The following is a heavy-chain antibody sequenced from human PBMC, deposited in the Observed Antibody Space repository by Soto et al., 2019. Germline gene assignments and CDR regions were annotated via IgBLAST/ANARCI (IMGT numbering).Heavy chain of an antibody. V-gene: IGHV1-18*01. Sequence: QVQLVQSGAEVKKPGASVKVSCKASGYTFANYAISWVRRAPGQGLEWMGWISVSNGDTNYAQRLQGRGTMTTDTSTSTADMELRSLRSDDTAVYYCARDKGYCSGGSCTPDWYFDLWGRGTLVIVSS. D-gene: IGHD2-15*01. CDR2: ISVSNGDT. J-gene: IGHJ2*01. CDR1: GYTFANYA. CDR3: ARDKGYCSGGSCTPDWYFDL.